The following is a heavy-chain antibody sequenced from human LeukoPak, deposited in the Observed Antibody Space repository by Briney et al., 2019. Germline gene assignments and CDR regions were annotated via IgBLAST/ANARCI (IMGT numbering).Heavy chain of an antibody. D-gene: IGHD3-10*01. CDR2: ISGSDGTT. CDR1: GFTFSSYA. J-gene: IGHJ4*02. V-gene: IGHV3-23*01. Sequence: GGSLRLSCAASGFTFSSYAMSWVRQAPGKGLEWVSAISGSDGTTYYADSVNGRITISRDNSKNTLYLQMNSLRAEDTAVYYCAKDRGSGSSRPEFDYWGQGTLVTVSS. CDR3: AKDRGSGSSRPEFDY.